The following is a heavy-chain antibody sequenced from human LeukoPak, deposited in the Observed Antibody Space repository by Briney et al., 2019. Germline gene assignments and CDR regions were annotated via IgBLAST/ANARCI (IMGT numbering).Heavy chain of an antibody. D-gene: IGHD6-19*01. CDR3: ARAENLPGIAVAGDPLGFDY. CDR1: GYTFTSYG. Sequence: ASVKVSCTASGYTFTSYGISWVRQAPGQGLEWMGWISAYNGNTNYAQKLQGRVTMTTDTSTSTAYMELRSLRSDDTAVYYCARAENLPGIAVAGDPLGFDYWGQGTLVTVSS. V-gene: IGHV1-18*01. J-gene: IGHJ4*02. CDR2: ISAYNGNT.